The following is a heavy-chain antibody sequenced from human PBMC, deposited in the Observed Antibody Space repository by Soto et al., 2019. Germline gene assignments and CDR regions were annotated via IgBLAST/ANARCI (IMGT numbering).Heavy chain of an antibody. V-gene: IGHV4-59*08. CDR2: IYYTGTT. CDR3: AGLGGFYQTLDS. D-gene: IGHD3-22*01. J-gene: IGHJ5*01. Sequence: SETLSLTCTVSGGSISSYYWSWIRQPPGKGLEWIGYIYYTGTTTYNPSIKSRVTISVDSSKNQFSLNLTSVSAADPAVYYYAGLGGFYQTLDSGGQGTLVTVSS. CDR1: GGSISSYY.